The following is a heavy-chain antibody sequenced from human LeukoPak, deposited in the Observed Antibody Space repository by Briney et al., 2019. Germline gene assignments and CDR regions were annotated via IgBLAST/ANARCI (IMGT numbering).Heavy chain of an antibody. Sequence: GGSLRLSCAASGFTFSSYSMNWVRQAPGKGLEWVSYISSSSSTIYYAVSVKGRFTISRDNAKNSLYLQMNSLRAEDTAVYYCATDTFLEDYYDSSGYFGYWGQGTLVTVSS. J-gene: IGHJ4*02. CDR2: ISSSSSTI. V-gene: IGHV3-48*04. CDR3: ATDTFLEDYYDSSGYFGY. CDR1: GFTFSSYS. D-gene: IGHD3-22*01.